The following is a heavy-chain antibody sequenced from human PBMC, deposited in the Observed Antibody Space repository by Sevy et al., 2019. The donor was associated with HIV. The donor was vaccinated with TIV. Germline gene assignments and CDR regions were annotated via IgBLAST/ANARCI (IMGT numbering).Heavy chain of an antibody. CDR1: GFTFSSYS. CDR2: ISSSSSYI. D-gene: IGHD3-3*01. J-gene: IGHJ6*02. Sequence: GGSLRLSCAASGFTFSSYSMNWVRQAPGKGLEWVSSISSSSSYIYYADSVKGRFTISRDNAKNSLCLQMNSLRAEDTAVYYCARDLTIFGVVILDYYYYYGMDVWGQGTTVTVSS. V-gene: IGHV3-21*01. CDR3: ARDLTIFGVVILDYYYYYGMDV.